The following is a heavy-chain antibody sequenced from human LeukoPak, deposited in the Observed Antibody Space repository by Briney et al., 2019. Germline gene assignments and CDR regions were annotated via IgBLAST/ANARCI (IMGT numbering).Heavy chain of an antibody. D-gene: IGHD3-10*01. V-gene: IGHV1-69*04. J-gene: IGHJ4*02. CDR1: GGTFSSYA. Sequence: GASVKVSCKASGGTFSSYAISWVRQAPGQGLEWMGRIIPILGIANYAQKFQGRVTITADKSTSTAYMELSSLRSEDTAVYYCARERGSGSPYYFDYWGQGTLVTVSS. CDR3: ARERGSGSPYYFDY. CDR2: IIPILGIA.